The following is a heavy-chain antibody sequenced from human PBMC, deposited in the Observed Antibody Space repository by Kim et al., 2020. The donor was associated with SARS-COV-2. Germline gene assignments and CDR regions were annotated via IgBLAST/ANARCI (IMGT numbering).Heavy chain of an antibody. V-gene: IGHV4-39*01. CDR1: GGSISSSSYY. CDR3: ARQIAVLWFGELGSIDY. J-gene: IGHJ4*02. D-gene: IGHD3-10*01. CDR2: IYYSGST. Sequence: SETLSLTCTVSGGSISSSSYYWGWIRQPPGKGLEWIGSIYYSGSTYYNPSLKSRVTISVDTSKNQFSLKLSSVTAADTAVYYCARQIAVLWFGELGSIDYWGQRTLVTVSS.